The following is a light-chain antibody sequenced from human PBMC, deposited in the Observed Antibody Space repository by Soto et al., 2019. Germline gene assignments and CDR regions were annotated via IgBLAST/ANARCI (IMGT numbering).Light chain of an antibody. V-gene: IGKV1-17*01. CDR3: LQYHTYPLT. CDR1: QGLRND. CDR2: TAS. J-gene: IGKJ3*01. Sequence: DIQMTQSPSSLSASVGDRVTITCRASQGLRNDLAWYQQKAGKAPKRLIYTASSLQSGVPSRFSGSGSGIEFTLTISSLQPEDFATYFCLQYHTYPLTFGPGTKVDIK.